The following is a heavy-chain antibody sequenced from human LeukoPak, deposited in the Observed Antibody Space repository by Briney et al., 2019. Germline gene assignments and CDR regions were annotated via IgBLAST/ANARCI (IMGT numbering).Heavy chain of an antibody. D-gene: IGHD3-22*01. CDR1: GYTFTGYY. CDR2: INPNNGGT. V-gene: IGHV1-2*02. J-gene: IGHJ5*02. CDR3: ARDQNYYDSSGYYGIDR. Sequence: ASVTVSCKASGYTFTGYYIHWVRQAPGQGLEWMGWINPNNGGTNYVQKFQDRVTMTRDTSISTAYMELSRLRSDDTAVYYCARDQNYYDSSGYYGIDRWGQGTLVTVSS.